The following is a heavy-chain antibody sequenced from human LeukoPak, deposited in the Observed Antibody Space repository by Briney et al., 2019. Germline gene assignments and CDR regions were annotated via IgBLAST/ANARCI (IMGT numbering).Heavy chain of an antibody. CDR3: ARDPALYYYDSTRDAFDY. Sequence: SVKVSCKASGGTFSSYAISWVRQAPGQGLEWMGGIIPIFGTANYAQKFQGRVTITADESTSTAYMELSSLRSEDTAVYYCARDPALYYYDSTRDAFDYWGQGTLVTVSS. CDR2: IIPIFGTA. CDR1: GGTFSSYA. D-gene: IGHD3-22*01. V-gene: IGHV1-69*13. J-gene: IGHJ4*02.